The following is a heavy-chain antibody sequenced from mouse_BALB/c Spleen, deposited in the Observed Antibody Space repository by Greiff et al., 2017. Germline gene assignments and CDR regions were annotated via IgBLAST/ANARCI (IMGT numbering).Heavy chain of an antibody. CDR1: GYTFTSYV. J-gene: IGHJ4*01. Sequence: EVQLQQSGPELVKPGASVKMSCKASGYTFTSYVMHWVKQKPGQGLEWIGYINPYNDGTKYNEKFKGKATLTSEKSSSTAYMELSSLTSEDSAVYYCARPFITTVVPYYAMDYWGQGTSVTVSS. D-gene: IGHD1-1*01. CDR2: INPYNDGT. V-gene: IGHV1-14*01. CDR3: ARPFITTVVPYYAMDY.